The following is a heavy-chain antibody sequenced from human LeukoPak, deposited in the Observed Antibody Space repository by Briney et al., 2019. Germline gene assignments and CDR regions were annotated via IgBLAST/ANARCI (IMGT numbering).Heavy chain of an antibody. CDR2: ISGSDHSN. CDR1: AFTFSDYA. CDR3: AKGGCTSTSCYINC. Sequence: GVSLTLSCAASAFTFSDYAMNWVRQAPGKGLEWVSAISGSDHSNYYADSVKGRFTISTANTQNKLYLQMNSLGAEDTAVYYCAKGGCTSTSCYINCWGRGTLVTVSS. V-gene: IGHV3-23*01. D-gene: IGHD2-2*02. J-gene: IGHJ4*02.